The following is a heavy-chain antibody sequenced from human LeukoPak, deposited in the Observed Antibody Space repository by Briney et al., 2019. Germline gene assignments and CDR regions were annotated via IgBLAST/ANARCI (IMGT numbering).Heavy chain of an antibody. D-gene: IGHD4-17*01. V-gene: IGHV4-34*01. Sequence: SETLSLTCAVYGGSFSGYYWTWIRQPPGKGLEWIGEISHYGTTNYNPSLKSRVTISEDTSKNQFSLKLSSVTAADTAVYYCARGGAVTTLWYFDLWGRGTLVTVSS. CDR3: ARGGAVTTLWYFDL. CDR1: GGSFSGYY. CDR2: ISHYGTT. J-gene: IGHJ2*01.